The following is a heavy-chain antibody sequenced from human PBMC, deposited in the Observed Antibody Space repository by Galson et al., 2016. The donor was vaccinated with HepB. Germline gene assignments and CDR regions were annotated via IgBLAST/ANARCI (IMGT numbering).Heavy chain of an antibody. V-gene: IGHV1-46*01. CDR1: GYGFTIYD. CDR2: IKPSGGNT. CDR3: AKELDHSFYFDY. J-gene: IGHJ4*02. D-gene: IGHD1-14*01. Sequence: SCKASGYGFTIYDINWVRQATGQGLEWMGIIKPSGGNTIYAQKFQDRITMTRDTSTSTVYMELISLRSEDTAVYYCAKELDHSFYFDYWGQGTLLTVSS.